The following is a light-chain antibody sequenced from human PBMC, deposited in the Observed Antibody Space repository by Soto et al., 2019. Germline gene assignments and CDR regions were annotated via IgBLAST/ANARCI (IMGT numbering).Light chain of an antibody. Sequence: DIQMTQSPSSLSASVGDRVTITCQASQDISNSLNWYQQKPGKAPKLLIYDASNLEAGVPSRFSGSGSGTDFTLTISSLQPEDFATYSCQQYANLRTFGQGTRLEIK. CDR1: QDISNS. V-gene: IGKV1-33*01. CDR2: DAS. CDR3: QQYANLRT. J-gene: IGKJ5*01.